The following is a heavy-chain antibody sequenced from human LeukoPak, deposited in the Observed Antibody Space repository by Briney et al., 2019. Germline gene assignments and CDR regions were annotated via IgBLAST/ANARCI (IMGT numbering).Heavy chain of an antibody. J-gene: IGHJ4*02. Sequence: GGSLRLSCAASGFTFSSYGMSWVRQAPGKGLEWVSAISGSGGSTYYADSVKGRFTISRDNSKNTLYLQMNSLRAEDTAVYYCAKDQLDYYDSSGYLHYFDYWGQGTLVTVSS. CDR3: AKDQLDYYDSSGYLHYFDY. D-gene: IGHD3-22*01. CDR2: ISGSGGST. V-gene: IGHV3-23*01. CDR1: GFTFSSYG.